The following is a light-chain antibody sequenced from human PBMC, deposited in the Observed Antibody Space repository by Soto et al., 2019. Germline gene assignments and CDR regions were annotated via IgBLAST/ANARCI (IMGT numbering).Light chain of an antibody. CDR3: QQYVNSLQSPQT. V-gene: IGKV3-20*01. CDR2: GAS. J-gene: IGKJ1*01. CDR1: QSVNSAY. Sequence: EIVLTQSPGTLSLSPGERATLSCRPSQSVNSAYLAWYQQKPGQAPRLLIYGASTRVAGIPDRFSGSGSGTDFTLTISRLEPEDFAVYYCQQYVNSLQSPQTFGQGTKVEIK.